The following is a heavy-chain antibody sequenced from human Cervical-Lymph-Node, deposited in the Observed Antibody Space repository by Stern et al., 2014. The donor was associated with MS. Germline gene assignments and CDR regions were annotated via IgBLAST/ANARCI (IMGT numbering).Heavy chain of an antibody. Sequence: VQLVESGGGLVKPGGSLRLSCAASGFTFSDYYITWIRQAPGKGLEWVSYISYSGSDIYYADSVKVRFTISRDNAKNSLYLQMNSLRADDTAVYYCAAGYCRSTSCHYGMDVWGQGTTVTVS. V-gene: IGHV3-11*01. D-gene: IGHD2-2*01. CDR1: GFTFSDYY. J-gene: IGHJ6*02. CDR2: ISYSGSDI. CDR3: AAGYCRSTSCHYGMDV.